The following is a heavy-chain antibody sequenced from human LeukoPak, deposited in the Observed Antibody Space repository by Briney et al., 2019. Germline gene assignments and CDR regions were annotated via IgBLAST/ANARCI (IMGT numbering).Heavy chain of an antibody. CDR3: AKGEWELLENFDY. Sequence: GGSLRLSCAASGFTFSSYAMSWVRQAPGKGLEWVSAISGSGGSTYYVDSVKGRFTISRDNSKNTLYLQMNSLRAEDTAVYYCAKGEWELLENFDYWGQGTLVTVSS. J-gene: IGHJ4*02. CDR2: ISGSGGST. CDR1: GFTFSSYA. D-gene: IGHD1-26*01. V-gene: IGHV3-23*01.